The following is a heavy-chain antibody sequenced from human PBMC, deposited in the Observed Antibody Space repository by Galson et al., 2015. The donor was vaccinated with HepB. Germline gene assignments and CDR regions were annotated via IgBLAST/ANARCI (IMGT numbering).Heavy chain of an antibody. Sequence: SLRLSCAASGFTFSSYGMNWVRQAPGKGLEWVAVISYDGNNKYYADSVKGRFTISRDNSKNTLYLQMNSLRAEDTAVYYCAATVITPGIDAFDIWGQGTMVTVSS. CDR2: ISYDGNNK. D-gene: IGHD4-17*01. V-gene: IGHV3-30*03. CDR3: AATVITPGIDAFDI. J-gene: IGHJ3*02. CDR1: GFTFSSYG.